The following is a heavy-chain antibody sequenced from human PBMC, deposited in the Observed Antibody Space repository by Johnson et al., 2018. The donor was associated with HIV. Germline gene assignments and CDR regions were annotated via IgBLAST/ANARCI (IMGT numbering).Heavy chain of an antibody. CDR2: IYSGGNT. V-gene: IGHV3-66*01. Sequence: VQLVESGGGVVQPGRSLRLSCAASGFTVSRNHMSWVRQAPGKGLEWVSVIYSGGNTYYADSVKGRFTISRDKSKNSLFLQMNSLRVEDTAVYYCARSGGYPNAFDMWGQGTMVSVSS. CDR3: ARSGGYPNAFDM. D-gene: IGHD6-13*01. CDR1: GFTVSRNH. J-gene: IGHJ3*02.